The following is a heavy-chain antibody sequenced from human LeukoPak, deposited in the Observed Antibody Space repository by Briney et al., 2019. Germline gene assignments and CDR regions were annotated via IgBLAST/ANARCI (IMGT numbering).Heavy chain of an antibody. CDR2: IKQDGSEK. V-gene: IGHV3-7*01. Sequence: GGSLRLSCAASGFTFDDYGMSWVRQAPGKGLEWVANIKQDGSEKYYVDSVKGRFTIFRDNAKNSLYLQMNSLRAEDTAVYYCARDLQVYCSGGSCPNSYYYYYYMDVWGKGTTVTISS. D-gene: IGHD2-15*01. J-gene: IGHJ6*03. CDR3: ARDLQVYCSGGSCPNSYYYYYYMDV. CDR1: GFTFDDYG.